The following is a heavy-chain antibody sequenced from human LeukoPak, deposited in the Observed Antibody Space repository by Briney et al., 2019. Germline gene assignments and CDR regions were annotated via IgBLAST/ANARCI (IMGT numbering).Heavy chain of an antibody. D-gene: IGHD3-10*01. CDR1: GFTFSSYA. CDR3: AKRRGAHSLYYFDY. Sequence: GGSLRLSCAASGFTFSSYAMHWVRQAPGKGLEWVAVISYDGSNKYYADSVKGRFTISRDNSKNTLYLQMNSLRTEDTAVYYCAKRRGAHSLYYFDYWGQGTLVTVSS. V-gene: IGHV3-30*04. J-gene: IGHJ4*02. CDR2: ISYDGSNK.